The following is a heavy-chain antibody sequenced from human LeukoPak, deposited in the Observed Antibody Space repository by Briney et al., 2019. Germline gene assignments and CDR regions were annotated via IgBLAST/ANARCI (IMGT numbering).Heavy chain of an antibody. CDR2: IDQDERTI. V-gene: IGHV3-7*01. D-gene: IGHD5-24*01. CDR3: AKLRRDATIYYF. Sequence: GGSLRLSCAASGFTFSRFWMSWVRQAPGKGLVWVARIDQDERTIRYVDSVRGRFTISRDNVKNSLFLQMNSLRAADTAFYYCAKLRRDATIYYFWGHGVLVTVSS. CDR1: GFTFSRFW. J-gene: IGHJ4*01.